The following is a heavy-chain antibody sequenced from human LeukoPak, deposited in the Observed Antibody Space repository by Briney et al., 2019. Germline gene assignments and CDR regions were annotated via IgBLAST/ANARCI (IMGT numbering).Heavy chain of an antibody. J-gene: IGHJ3*02. D-gene: IGHD7-27*01. V-gene: IGHV4-59*10. CDR1: GGSFSGYY. CDR2: IYTSGST. Sequence: RASETLSLTCAVYGGSFSGYYWSWIRQPAGKGLEWIGRIYTSGSTNYNPSLKSRVTMSVDTSKNQFSLKLSSVTAADTAVYYCARYPWVADAFDIWGQGTMVTVSS. CDR3: ARYPWVADAFDI.